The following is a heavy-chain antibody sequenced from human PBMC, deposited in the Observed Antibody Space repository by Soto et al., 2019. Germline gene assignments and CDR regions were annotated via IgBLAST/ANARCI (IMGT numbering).Heavy chain of an antibody. CDR3: ARDTAPYDFWSGHGAFDI. D-gene: IGHD3-3*01. J-gene: IGHJ3*02. Sequence: VGSLRLSCAASGFTFSDYYMSWIRQAPGKGLEWVSYISSSSSYTNYADSVKGRFTISRDNAKNSLYLQMNSLRAEDTAVYYCARDTAPYDFWSGHGAFDIWGQGTMVTVSS. CDR1: GFTFSDYY. V-gene: IGHV3-11*06. CDR2: ISSSSSYT.